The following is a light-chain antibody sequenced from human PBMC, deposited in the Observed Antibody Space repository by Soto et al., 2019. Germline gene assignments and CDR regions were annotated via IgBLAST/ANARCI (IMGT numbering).Light chain of an antibody. J-gene: IGKJ4*01. CDR3: QQANSFPLT. CDR1: QGISSL. V-gene: IGKV1-12*01. Sequence: DIQMTQSPSSVSASVGARVTITCGASQGISSLLAWYQKKKGKAPKLLIYAASSLQSGVPSRFSGSGSGTDLTLTISSMKNEDFATYYCQQANSFPLTFGGGTKVDIK. CDR2: AAS.